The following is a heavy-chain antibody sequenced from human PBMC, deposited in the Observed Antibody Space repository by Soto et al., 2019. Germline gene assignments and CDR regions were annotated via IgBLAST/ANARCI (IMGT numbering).Heavy chain of an antibody. CDR1: VLTFRSYG. CDR2: ISSSSSYI. V-gene: IGHV3-21*01. D-gene: IGHD3-22*01. CDR3: ARDDSPYYYDSSGYYY. Sequence: SLRLSCAASVLTFRSYGMNCVRQAPGQGLEWVSSISSSSSYIYYADSVKGRFTISRDNAKNSLYLQMNSLRAEDTAVYYCARDDSPYYYDSSGYYYWGQGNLVTVS. J-gene: IGHJ4*02.